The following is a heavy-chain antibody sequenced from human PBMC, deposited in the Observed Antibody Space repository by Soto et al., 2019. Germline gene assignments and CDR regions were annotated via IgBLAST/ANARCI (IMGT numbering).Heavy chain of an antibody. CDR2: ISGSGDTK. Sequence: PGGSLRLSCASSGFTFSSCSMNWVRQAPGKGLEWVSFISGSGDTKYYADSVKGRFTISRDNAKNSLYLQMSSLRDEDTAVYYCAKYCSSDVCFDYWGQGTLVTVST. V-gene: IGHV3-48*02. J-gene: IGHJ4*02. CDR1: GFTFSSCS. D-gene: IGHD2-8*01. CDR3: AKYCSSDVCFDY.